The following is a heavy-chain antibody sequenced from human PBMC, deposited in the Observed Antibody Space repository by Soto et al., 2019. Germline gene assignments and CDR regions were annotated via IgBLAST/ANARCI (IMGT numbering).Heavy chain of an antibody. CDR2: IYPYDSDT. CDR3: ARQANFYDSSGYYHDAFDI. D-gene: IGHD3-22*01. J-gene: IGHJ3*02. CDR1: GYSFDSFW. V-gene: IGHV5-51*01. Sequence: GESLKISCKGSGYSFDSFWIGGVGQMPGKGLEWMGIIYPYDSDTRYSPSFQGQVTISADKSISTAYLQWSSLKASDTAMYYCARQANFYDSSGYYHDAFDIWGQGTMVTVSS.